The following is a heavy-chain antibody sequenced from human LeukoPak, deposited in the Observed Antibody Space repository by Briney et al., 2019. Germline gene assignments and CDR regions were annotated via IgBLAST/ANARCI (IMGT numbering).Heavy chain of an antibody. CDR3: ARIRVLSGWYGGATNWFDP. D-gene: IGHD6-19*01. CDR1: GGSFSGYY. CDR2: INHSGST. J-gene: IGHJ5*02. Sequence: ASETLSLTCAVYGGSFSGYYWSWIRQPPGKGLEWIGEINHSGSTNYNPSLKSRVTISVDTSKNQFSLKLSSVTAADTAVYYCARIRVLSGWYGGATNWFDPWGQGTLVTVSS. V-gene: IGHV4-34*01.